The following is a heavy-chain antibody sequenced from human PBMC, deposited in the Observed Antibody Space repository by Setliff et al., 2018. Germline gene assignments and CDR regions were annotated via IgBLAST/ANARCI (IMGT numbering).Heavy chain of an antibody. Sequence: SETLSLTCAVYGGSFSGYYWTWICQPPGKGLEWIGEINHSGSTNYNPSLKSRVTISVDTSKNQFSLKLSSVTAADTAVYYCARGKGSWVLLRWFDPWGQGTLVTVPQ. J-gene: IGHJ5*02. CDR3: ARGKGSWVLLRWFDP. D-gene: IGHD3-10*01. CDR2: INHSGST. V-gene: IGHV4-34*01. CDR1: GGSFSGYY.